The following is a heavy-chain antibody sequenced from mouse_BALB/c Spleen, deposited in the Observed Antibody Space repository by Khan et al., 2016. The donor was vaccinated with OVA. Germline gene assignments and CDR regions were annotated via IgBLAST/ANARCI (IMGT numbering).Heavy chain of an antibody. CDR1: GYTFTSYW. J-gene: IGHJ3*01. CDR3: VNHGSSSGWFTY. Sequence: QVQLQQSGAELAKPGASVKMSCKASGYTFTSYWMHWVKQRPGQGLEWIGYINPSSDYTDYNQKFKDKATLTADKSSSTAYMQLTSLTSEDSAVYYCVNHGSSSGWFTYWGQGTLVTVSA. CDR2: INPSSDYT. D-gene: IGHD1-1*01. V-gene: IGHV1-7*01.